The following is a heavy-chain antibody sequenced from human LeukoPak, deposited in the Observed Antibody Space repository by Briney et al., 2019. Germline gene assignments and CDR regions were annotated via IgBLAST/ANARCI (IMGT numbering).Heavy chain of an antibody. J-gene: IGHJ4*02. CDR3: ASDGGYDHHGLFDY. Sequence: PGRSLRLSCAASGFTFSSYAMHWVRQAPGKGLEWVAVISYDGSNTYYADSVKGRFTISRDNSKNTLYLQMNSLRAEDTAVYYCASDGGYDHHGLFDYWGQGTLVTVSS. V-gene: IGHV3-30*04. CDR1: GFTFSSYA. D-gene: IGHD5-12*01. CDR2: ISYDGSNT.